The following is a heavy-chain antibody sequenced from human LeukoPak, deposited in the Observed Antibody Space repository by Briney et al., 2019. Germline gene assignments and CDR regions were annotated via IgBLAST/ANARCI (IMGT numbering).Heavy chain of an antibody. V-gene: IGHV1-69*05. CDR1: GGTFSSYA. D-gene: IGHD6-13*01. CDR2: IIPIFGTA. CDR3: ARSDRTLLSSSWKNYYYYYMDV. J-gene: IGHJ6*03. Sequence: ASVKVSCKASGGTFSSYAIIWVRQAPGQGLEWMGGIIPIFGTANYAQKFQGRVTITTDESTSTAYMELSSLRSEDTAVYYCARSDRTLLSSSWKNYYYYYMDVWGKGTTVTVSS.